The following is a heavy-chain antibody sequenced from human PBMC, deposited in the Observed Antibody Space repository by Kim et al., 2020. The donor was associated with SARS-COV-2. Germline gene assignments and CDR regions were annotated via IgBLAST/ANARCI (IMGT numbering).Heavy chain of an antibody. J-gene: IGHJ6*02. V-gene: IGHV4-59*01. Sequence: SETLSLTCTVSGGSMSSYYWSWIRQPPGKGLEWIGYIYYSGSTNYNPSLKSRVTISVETSKNQFSLKLSSVTAADTAVYYCARVISGYYYGMDVWGQGTTVTVSS. CDR1: GGSMSSYY. CDR3: ARVISGYYYGMDV. D-gene: IGHD3-22*01. CDR2: IYYSGST.